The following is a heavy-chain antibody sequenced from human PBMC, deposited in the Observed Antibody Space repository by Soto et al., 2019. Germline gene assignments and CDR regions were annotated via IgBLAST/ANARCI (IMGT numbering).Heavy chain of an antibody. CDR2: ITNRATGDTT. V-gene: IGHV3-72*01. J-gene: IGHJ4*02. CDR3: ASSITQMLTD. D-gene: IGHD1-20*01. Sequence: EVQLVESGGGLVQSGGSLRLSCTASGFSVSDHFMDWVRQTPGKGLEWLGQITNRATGDTTFYAASVKGRFTVSKDESRNSLDLQMNNLKTEDTAVYYCASSITQMLTDWGQGTLVAVAS. CDR1: GFSVSDHF.